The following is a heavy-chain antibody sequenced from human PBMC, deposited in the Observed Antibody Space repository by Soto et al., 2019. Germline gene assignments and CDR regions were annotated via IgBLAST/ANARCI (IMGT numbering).Heavy chain of an antibody. J-gene: IGHJ4*02. CDR3: TRARCSSGQCYYFDY. CDR2: ISRSGDRT. Sequence: EVQLVESGEGLVQPGGSLRLSCAASGFTFSSYNIHWIRQAPGKGLEFVSAISRSGDRTYYADSVKGRFTITRDNAKNTAWLPMGSLRAEPMAVYYCTRARCSSGQCYYFDYWGRGELVCVPS. D-gene: IGHD2-15*01. CDR1: GFTFSSYN. V-gene: IGHV3-64*02.